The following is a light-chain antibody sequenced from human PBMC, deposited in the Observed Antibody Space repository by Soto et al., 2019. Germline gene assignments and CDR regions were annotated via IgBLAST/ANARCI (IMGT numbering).Light chain of an antibody. J-gene: IGKJ5*01. Sequence: EIVLAQSPATLSLSPGERATLSCRASQSVRSYLAWYPPRPGQAPRLLIYDASNRETGIQARFIGSGAGTDCTRPISSLEPEDVAVYYCQQRSNLAITFGQGTRLENK. CDR3: QQRSNLAIT. CDR2: DAS. V-gene: IGKV3-11*01. CDR1: QSVRSY.